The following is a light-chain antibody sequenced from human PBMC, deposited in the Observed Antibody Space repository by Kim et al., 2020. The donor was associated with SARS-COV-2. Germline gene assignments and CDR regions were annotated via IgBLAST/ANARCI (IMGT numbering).Light chain of an antibody. J-gene: IGLJ2*01. CDR1: SLRSYY. CDR3: NSRGSNDNVL. CDR2: GKN. Sequence: SSELTQDPAVSVALGQTVRITCQGDSLRSYYATWYQQKPGQAPIVVIYGKNNRPSGISDRFSGSSSGDTASLTITGTQAGDEADYYCNSRGSNDNVLFGGETRLTVL. V-gene: IGLV3-19*01.